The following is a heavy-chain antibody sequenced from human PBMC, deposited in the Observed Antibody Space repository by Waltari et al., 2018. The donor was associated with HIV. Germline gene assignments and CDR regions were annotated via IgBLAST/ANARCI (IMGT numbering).Heavy chain of an antibody. V-gene: IGHV3-53*01. CDR1: NFSCSDKH. CDR3: ATGVRYYGP. J-gene: IGHJ5*02. Sequence: AESGGRLIQPGGSLGLSCTASNFSCSDKHVTWIRQAPGGSLEWVAVIYPDDTTHYADSVSGRFTISRAKSRTTVLLLMNGLFVDDTATYFCATGVRYYGPWGQGTRVTVSS. D-gene: IGHD3-10*01. CDR2: IYPDDTT.